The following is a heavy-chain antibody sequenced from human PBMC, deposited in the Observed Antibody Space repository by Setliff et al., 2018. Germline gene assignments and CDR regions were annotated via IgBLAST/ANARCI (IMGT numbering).Heavy chain of an antibody. CDR2: TIPMFGST. V-gene: IGHV1-69*05. D-gene: IGHD2-15*01. J-gene: IGHJ4*02. CDR3: IVNMVRPVTGLDS. Sequence: SVKVSCKASGDTFSSYGISWVRQAPGQGLEWMGGTIPMFGSTSYAQKFQGRVTIITDESTTTAYMELSSLGSEDTAVYYSIVNMVRPVTGLDSWGPGTLVTVSS. CDR1: GDTFSSYG.